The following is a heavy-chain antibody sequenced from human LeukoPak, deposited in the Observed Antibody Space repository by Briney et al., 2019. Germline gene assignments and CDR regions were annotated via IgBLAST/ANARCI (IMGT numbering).Heavy chain of an antibody. CDR1: GYTFTGYY. Sequence: ASVKVSCKASGYTFTGYYMHRVRQAPGQGLEWMGWINPNSGGTNYAQKFQGRVTMTRDTSISTAYMELSRLRSDDTAVYYCARAQYDFWSGLKYGMDVWGQGTTVTVSS. V-gene: IGHV1-2*02. CDR3: ARAQYDFWSGLKYGMDV. J-gene: IGHJ6*02. CDR2: INPNSGGT. D-gene: IGHD3-3*01.